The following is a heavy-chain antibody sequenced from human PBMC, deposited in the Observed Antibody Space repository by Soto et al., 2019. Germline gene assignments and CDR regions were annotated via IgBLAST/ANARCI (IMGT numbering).Heavy chain of an antibody. CDR1: GFTFSSYW. CDR2: IKQDGSEK. V-gene: IGHV3-7*01. J-gene: IGHJ6*02. Sequence: PGGSLRLSCAAPGFTFSSYWMSWVRQAPGKGLEWVANIKQDGSEKYYVDSVKGRFTISGDNAKNSLYLQMNSLRAEDTAVYYCASPMYYDFWSGYYRVHYGMDVWGQGTTVTVSS. CDR3: ASPMYYDFWSGYYRVHYGMDV. D-gene: IGHD3-3*01.